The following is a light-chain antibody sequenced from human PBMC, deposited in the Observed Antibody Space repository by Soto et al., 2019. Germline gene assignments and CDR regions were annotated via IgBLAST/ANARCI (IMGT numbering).Light chain of an antibody. J-gene: IGKJ1*01. V-gene: IGKV1-5*03. Sequence: DIQLTQSPSFLSAYLGDRVTITCRASQTISSWLAWYQQKPGKAPKLLMYKTSSLESGVPSRVSGSRSGTEVTLTISSLQPDDFATYFGQQYNSYPWTFGQGTKVDIK. CDR1: QTISSW. CDR3: QQYNSYPWT. CDR2: KTS.